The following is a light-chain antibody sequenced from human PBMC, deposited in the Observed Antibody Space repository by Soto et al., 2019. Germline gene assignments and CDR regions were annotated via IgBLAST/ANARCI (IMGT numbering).Light chain of an antibody. CDR2: WAS. J-gene: IGKJ5*01. CDR1: QSVLDSSNNKKC. CDR3: QQYYRPPIT. Sequence: DIMMTQSPDSLAVSLGERATINCKSSQSVLDSSNNKKCLAWYQQKPGQPPKLLLYWASTREYGVPDRFRGSGSGTDFTLTISRLQAEDVAVYYCQQYYRPPITFGQWTRLVIK. V-gene: IGKV4-1*01.